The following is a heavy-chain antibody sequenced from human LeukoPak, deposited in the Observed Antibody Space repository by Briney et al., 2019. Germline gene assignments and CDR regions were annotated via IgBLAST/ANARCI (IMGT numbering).Heavy chain of an antibody. V-gene: IGHV5-51*01. Sequence: GESLKISCKASGYSFTSYWIGWVRQMPGKGLEWMGIIDPSDSDIRYTPSFQGQVTISADKSLSTAYLQWNSLEASDTAIYYCARQTAMGRSGDYWGQGTLVTVSS. CDR1: GYSFTSYW. J-gene: IGHJ4*02. CDR3: ARQTAMGRSGDY. D-gene: IGHD7-27*01. CDR2: IDPSDSDI.